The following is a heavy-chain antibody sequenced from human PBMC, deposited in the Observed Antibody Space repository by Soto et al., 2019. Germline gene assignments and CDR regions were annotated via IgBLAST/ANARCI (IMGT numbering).Heavy chain of an antibody. CDR1: GFSLRTTGEG. V-gene: IGHV2-5*02. CDR3: ALALYSNLDY. CDR2: IYWDGDK. Sequence: QITLKESGPTLVKPTQTLTLTCTFSGFSLRTTGEGVGWIRQPPGKALEWLALIYWDGDKRYSPSLKSRLTITKDTSKKQVVLTMTNMDPVDTATYFCALALYSNLDYWGRGTLVTVSS. D-gene: IGHD4-4*01. J-gene: IGHJ4*02.